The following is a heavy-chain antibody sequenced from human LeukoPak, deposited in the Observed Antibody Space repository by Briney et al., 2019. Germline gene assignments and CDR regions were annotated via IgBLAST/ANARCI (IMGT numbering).Heavy chain of an antibody. J-gene: IGHJ4*02. Sequence: GGSLRLSCAASGFTFSSYSMNWVRQAPGKGLEWVSYISSSSSTIYYADSVKGRFTIPRDNAKNSLYLQMNSLRAEDTAVYYCARGSGGYSYGPDYWGQGTLVTVSS. CDR1: GFTFSSYS. V-gene: IGHV3-48*01. D-gene: IGHD5-18*01. CDR2: ISSSSSTI. CDR3: ARGSGGYSYGPDY.